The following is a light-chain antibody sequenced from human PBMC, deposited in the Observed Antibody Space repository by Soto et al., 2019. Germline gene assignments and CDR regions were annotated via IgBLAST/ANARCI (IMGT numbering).Light chain of an antibody. CDR2: HAS. Sequence: DIQMTQSPSTLPASVGDRVTINCRASQSISTWLAWYQQKPGTAPKVLIYHASSLQSGVPSRFGGSGSGTEFTLTIRSLQPDDFATYYCHQYNTYLWTFGQGTKVDIK. V-gene: IGKV1-5*01. CDR1: QSISTW. J-gene: IGKJ1*01. CDR3: HQYNTYLWT.